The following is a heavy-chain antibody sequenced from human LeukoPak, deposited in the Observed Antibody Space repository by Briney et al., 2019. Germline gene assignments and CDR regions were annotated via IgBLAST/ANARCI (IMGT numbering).Heavy chain of an antibody. CDR1: GINFRTSG. CDR2: IQNDGSDK. V-gene: IGHV3-30*02. J-gene: IGHJ4*02. Sequence: GGSLRLSCAASGINFRTSGMHWVRQAPGKGLEWVTFIQNDGSDKYYAASVKGRFTISRDNSKNTVYLHMSSLRADDTALYYCAREGGRAAAGRFDYWGQGTLVTVSS. D-gene: IGHD6-13*01. CDR3: AREGGRAAAGRFDY.